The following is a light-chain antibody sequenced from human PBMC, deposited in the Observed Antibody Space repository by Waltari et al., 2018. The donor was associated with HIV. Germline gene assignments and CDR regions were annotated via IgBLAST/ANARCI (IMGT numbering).Light chain of an antibody. J-gene: IGLJ2*01. CDR2: QNY. CDR1: KLGATY. Sequence: SYELTQPPSVSVSPGQTASITCSGDKLGATYASWYQQKPGQSPVLVIYQNYKRPSGIPERLSGSNSGDTATLTISGTQAVDEADYYCQAWDSSSAVVFGGGTKLTVL. V-gene: IGLV3-1*01. CDR3: QAWDSSSAVV.